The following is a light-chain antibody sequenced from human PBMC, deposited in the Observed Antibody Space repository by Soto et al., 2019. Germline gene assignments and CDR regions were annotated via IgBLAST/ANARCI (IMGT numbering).Light chain of an antibody. CDR3: SSYAGSNNFVV. J-gene: IGLJ2*01. CDR1: SSDVGGYNY. Sequence: QSALTQPPSASGSPGQSVTISCTGTSSDVGGYNYVSWYQQHPVKAPKLMLYEVSKRPSGVPDRFSGSKSGNTASLTVSGLQAEDEADYYCSSYAGSNNFVVFGGGTKLTVL. V-gene: IGLV2-8*01. CDR2: EVS.